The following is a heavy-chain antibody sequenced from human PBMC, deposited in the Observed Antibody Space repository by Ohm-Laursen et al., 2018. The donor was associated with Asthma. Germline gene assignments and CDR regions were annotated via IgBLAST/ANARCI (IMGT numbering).Heavy chain of an antibody. J-gene: IGHJ5*02. V-gene: IGHV3-21*01. Sequence: GSLRLSCAASGFTFSTYSMNWVRQAPGKGLEWVSSISGSRSNTFYSDSVKGRFTISRDNAKNSLYLQMNSLRAEDTAVYYCAKDLSDIVVSWGQGTLVTVSS. CDR2: ISGSRSNT. D-gene: IGHD2-2*01. CDR3: AKDLSDIVVS. CDR1: GFTFSTYS.